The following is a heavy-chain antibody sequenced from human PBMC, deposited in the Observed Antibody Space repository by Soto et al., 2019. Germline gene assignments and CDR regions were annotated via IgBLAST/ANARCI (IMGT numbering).Heavy chain of an antibody. D-gene: IGHD6-19*01. J-gene: IGHJ4*02. CDR2: IKQDGSEK. Sequence: EVQLVESGGGLVQPGGSLRLSCAASGFTFSSYWMSWVRQAPGKGLEWVANIKQDGSEKYYVDSVKGRFTISRDNAKNSLYLQMNSLRAEDTAVYYCARDSVAVAGNFDYWGQGTLVTVSS. CDR1: GFTFSSYW. V-gene: IGHV3-7*03. CDR3: ARDSVAVAGNFDY.